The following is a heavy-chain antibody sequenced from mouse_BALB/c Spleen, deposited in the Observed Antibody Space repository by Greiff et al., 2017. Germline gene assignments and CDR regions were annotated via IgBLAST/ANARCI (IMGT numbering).Heavy chain of an antibody. CDR2: IYPGSGST. Sequence: LQQPGSELVRPGASVKLSCKASGYTFTSYWMHWVKQRHGQGLEWIGNIYPGSGSTNYDEKFKSKGTLTVDTSSSTAYMHLSSLTSEDSAVYYCTRSGGLRRAPFDYWGQGTTLTVSS. CDR3: TRSGGLRRAPFDY. D-gene: IGHD2-2*01. CDR1: GYTFTSYW. V-gene: IGHV1S22*01. J-gene: IGHJ2*01.